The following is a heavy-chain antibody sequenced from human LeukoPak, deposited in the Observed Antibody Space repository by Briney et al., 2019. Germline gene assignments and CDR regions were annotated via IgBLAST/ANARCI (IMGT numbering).Heavy chain of an antibody. Sequence: SETLSLTCTVSGGSISSSSYYWAWIRQSPGMGLEWIGSVYYGVSTSYNPSLKSRVTISVDMSKSQFSLKLSSVTAADTAVYYCARLRSDGFDIWGQGTMVTVSS. V-gene: IGHV4-39*01. CDR1: GGSISSSSYY. CDR3: ARLRSDGFDI. D-gene: IGHD1-26*01. CDR2: VYYGVST. J-gene: IGHJ3*02.